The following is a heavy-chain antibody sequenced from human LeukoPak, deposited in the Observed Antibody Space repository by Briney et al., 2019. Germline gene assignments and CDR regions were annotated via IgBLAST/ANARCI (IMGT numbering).Heavy chain of an antibody. D-gene: IGHD3-22*01. CDR2: IYYSGST. Sequence: PSQTLSLTCTVSGGSISSGGYYWSWLRQHPGTGLEWLGYIYYSGSTYYNPSLKSRVTISVDTSKNQFSLKLSSVTAADTAVYYCGSYDSSGYYYGFFDYWGQGTLVTVSS. CDR1: GGSISSGGYY. CDR3: GSYDSSGYYYGFFDY. J-gene: IGHJ4*02. V-gene: IGHV4-31*03.